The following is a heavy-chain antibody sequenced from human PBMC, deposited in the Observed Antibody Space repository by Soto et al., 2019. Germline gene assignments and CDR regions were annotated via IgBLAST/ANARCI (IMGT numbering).Heavy chain of an antibody. J-gene: IGHJ4*02. D-gene: IGHD2-2*01. CDR3: ARVYCSSTSCYGADYFDY. CDR1: GFTSSSYG. V-gene: IGHV3-33*01. CDR2: IWYDGSNK. Sequence: QVQLVESGGGVVQPGRSLRLSCAASGFTSSSYGMHWVRQAPGKGLEWVAVIWYDGSNKYYADSVKGRFTISRDNSKNTLYLQMNSLRAEDTAVYYCARVYCSSTSCYGADYFDYWGQGTLVTVSS.